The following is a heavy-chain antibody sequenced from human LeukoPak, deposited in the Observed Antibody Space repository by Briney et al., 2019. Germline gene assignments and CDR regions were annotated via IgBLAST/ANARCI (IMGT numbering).Heavy chain of an antibody. CDR1: GYTFTGYY. CDR3: ARDSVGLAGTSDY. Sequence: ASVKVSCKASGYTFTGYYMHWVRQAPGQGLEWMGWINPNSGGTNYAQKFQGRVTMTRDTSISTAYMELSRLRSDDTAVYYCARDSVGLAGTSDYWGQGTLVTVSS. J-gene: IGHJ4*02. CDR2: INPNSGGT. V-gene: IGHV1-2*02. D-gene: IGHD6-19*01.